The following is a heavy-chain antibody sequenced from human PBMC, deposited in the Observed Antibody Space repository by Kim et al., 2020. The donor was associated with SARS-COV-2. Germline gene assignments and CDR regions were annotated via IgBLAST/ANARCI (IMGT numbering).Heavy chain of an antibody. Sequence: GGSLRLSCAASGFTFSSYAMHWVRQAPGKGLEWVAVISYDGSNKYYADSVKGRFTISRDNSKNTLYLQMNSLRAEDTAVYYCARRRGGGIPAAYYYYYGMGVWGQGTPVTLS. CDR3: ARRRGGGIPAAYYYYYGMGV. D-gene: IGHD2-2*01. CDR1: GFTFSSYA. J-gene: IGHJ6*02. CDR2: ISYDGSNK. V-gene: IGHV3-30*04.